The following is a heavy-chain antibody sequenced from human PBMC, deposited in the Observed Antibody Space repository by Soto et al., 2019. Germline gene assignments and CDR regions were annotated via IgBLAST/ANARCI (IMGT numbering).Heavy chain of an antibody. Sequence: RLSCAACASSFNSNGVTWVGQAPGKGLEWVSTVTVTGRSTYYADSVKGRFTISRDRSNYTVSLLLNSLRVEDTAIYYCAGQRSPEGWLDPWGQGSLVTVSS. CDR3: AGQRSPEGWLDP. CDR1: ASSFNSNG. D-gene: IGHD3-10*01. J-gene: IGHJ5*02. V-gene: IGHV3-23*01. CDR2: VTVTGRST.